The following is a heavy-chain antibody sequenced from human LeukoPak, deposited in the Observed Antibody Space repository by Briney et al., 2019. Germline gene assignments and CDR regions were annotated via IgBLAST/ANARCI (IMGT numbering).Heavy chain of an antibody. D-gene: IGHD3-3*01. J-gene: IGHJ4*02. CDR2: IYYSGST. Sequence: SETLSLTCTVSGGSISSYYWSWIRQPPGKGLEWIGYIYYSGSTNYNPSLKSRVTISVDTSQNQFSLKLSSVTAADTAVYYCASQTYYDFWSGYYGPFDYWGQGTLVTVSS. V-gene: IGHV4-59*01. CDR1: GGSISSYY. CDR3: ASQTYYDFWSGYYGPFDY.